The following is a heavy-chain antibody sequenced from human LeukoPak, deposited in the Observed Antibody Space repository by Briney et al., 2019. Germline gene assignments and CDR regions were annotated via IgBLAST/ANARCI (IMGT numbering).Heavy chain of an antibody. CDR3: ARAEWSNWYFDL. D-gene: IGHD3-3*01. J-gene: IGHJ2*01. CDR1: GFTFGTYW. Sequence: GGSLRLSCAASGFTFGTYWMNWVRQAPGKGLEWVANIKQDGSEKYYVDSVKGRFTLSKDSAKNSLYLQMNSLRAEDTAVYYCARAEWSNWYFDLWGRGTLVTVSS. CDR2: IKQDGSEK. V-gene: IGHV3-7*03.